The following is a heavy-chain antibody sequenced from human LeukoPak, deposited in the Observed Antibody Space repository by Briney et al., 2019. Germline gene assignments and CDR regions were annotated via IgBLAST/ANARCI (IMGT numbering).Heavy chain of an antibody. CDR2: ISGSGGST. Sequence: AGGSLRLSCAASGFTFSSYAMSWVRQAPGKGLEWVSAISGSGGSTYYAGSVKGRFTISRDNSKNTLYLQMNSLRAEDTAVYYCAKVLVPDAIGELNWFDPWGQGTLVTVSS. CDR1: GFTFSSYA. D-gene: IGHD2-2*01. V-gene: IGHV3-23*01. J-gene: IGHJ5*02. CDR3: AKVLVPDAIGELNWFDP.